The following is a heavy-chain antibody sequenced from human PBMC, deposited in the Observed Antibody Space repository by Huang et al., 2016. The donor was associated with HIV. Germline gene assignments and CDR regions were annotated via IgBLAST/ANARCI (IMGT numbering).Heavy chain of an antibody. Sequence: EVQLVESGGGLIQPGGSLRLSCAASGFTVSTNYMTWVRQAPGKGLGWVSLIYSGGTTYYADSVKGRFTSSRDDSENTLYLHMTSLRAGDTAVYYCAKEGDTGAALGYWGQGTLVTVS. CDR1: GFTVSTNY. J-gene: IGHJ4*02. CDR2: IYSGGTT. V-gene: IGHV3-53*01. CDR3: AKEGDTGAALGY. D-gene: IGHD2-8*02.